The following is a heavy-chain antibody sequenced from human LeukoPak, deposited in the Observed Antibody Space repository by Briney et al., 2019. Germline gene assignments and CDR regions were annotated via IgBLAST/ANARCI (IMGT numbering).Heavy chain of an antibody. D-gene: IGHD3-10*01. CDR2: IYPGDSDI. CDR1: GYTFTNYW. V-gene: IGHV5-51*01. Sequence: PGESLKISCKAFGYTFTNYWIGWVRPMPGKGLDWMGIIYPGDSDIRYSPSFQGQVTISADKSISTAYLQWNSLRASDTAMYYCARRGTGFGDTWGQGTLVTVSS. J-gene: IGHJ4*02. CDR3: ARRGTGFGDT.